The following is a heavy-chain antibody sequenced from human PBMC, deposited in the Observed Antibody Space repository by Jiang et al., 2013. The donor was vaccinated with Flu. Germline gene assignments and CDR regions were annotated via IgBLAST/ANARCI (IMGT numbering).Heavy chain of an antibody. Sequence: EVKKPGAVSEGLLQGFWLHLYQLWYQLGATGPGQGLEWMGWISAYNGNTNYAQKLQGRVTMTTDTSTSTAYMELRSLRSDDTAVYYCARGSDIAAAVVTYWYFDLWGRGTLVTVSS. CDR1: LHLYQLW. V-gene: IGHV1-18*01. D-gene: IGHD6-13*01. CDR2: ISAYNGNT. CDR3: ARGSDIAAAVVTYWYFDL. J-gene: IGHJ2*01.